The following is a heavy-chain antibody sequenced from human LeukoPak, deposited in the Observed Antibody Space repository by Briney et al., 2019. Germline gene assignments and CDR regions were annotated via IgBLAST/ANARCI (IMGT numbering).Heavy chain of an antibody. J-gene: IGHJ4*02. CDR1: GYTLTELS. CDR3: ATGYYGSGSNLNFDY. Sequence: GASVKVSCKVSGYTLTELSMHWVRQAPGKGLEWMGGFDPEDGETIYAQKIQGRVTMTEDTSTDTAYMELSSLRSEDTAVYYCATGYYGSGSNLNFDYWGQGTLVTVSS. D-gene: IGHD3-10*01. CDR2: FDPEDGET. V-gene: IGHV1-24*01.